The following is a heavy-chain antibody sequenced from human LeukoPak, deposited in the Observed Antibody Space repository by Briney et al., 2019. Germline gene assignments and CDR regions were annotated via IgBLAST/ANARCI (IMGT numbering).Heavy chain of an antibody. CDR3: AKDSGITMIVVVITHDAFDI. V-gene: IGHV3-11*01. J-gene: IGHJ3*02. CDR2: TI. D-gene: IGHD3-22*01. Sequence: TIYYADSVKGRFTISRDNAKNSLYLQMNSLRAEDTAVYYCAKDSGITMIVVVITHDAFDIWGQGTMVTVSS.